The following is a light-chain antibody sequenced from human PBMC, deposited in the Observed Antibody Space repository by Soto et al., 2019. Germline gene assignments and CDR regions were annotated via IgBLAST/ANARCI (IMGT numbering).Light chain of an antibody. CDR3: QAWDSSTAV. J-gene: IGLJ2*01. Sequence: SYELTQPPSVSVSPGQTASITCSGDKLGDKYHCWYQQKPGQSPVLVIYQDSKRPSGIPERFSGSNSGSTATLTISGTQAMDEADYYCQAWDSSTAVFGGGTKLTVL. V-gene: IGLV3-1*01. CDR1: KLGDKY. CDR2: QDS.